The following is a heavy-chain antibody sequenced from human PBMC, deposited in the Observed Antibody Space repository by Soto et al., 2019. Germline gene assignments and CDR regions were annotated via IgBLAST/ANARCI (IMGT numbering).Heavy chain of an antibody. Sequence: EVQLVESGGGLAQPGGSLRLSCAASGFTFSNYGMNWVRQAPGKGLEWISYISSSSGTIYYADSVKGRFTISRDDAKTSLYLQMNSLRAEDTAVYYCAPCKRGSTTCRGYYFDYWGRGTLVTVSS. J-gene: IGHJ4*02. D-gene: IGHD2-2*01. V-gene: IGHV3-48*01. CDR1: GFTFSNYG. CDR3: APCKRGSTTCRGYYFDY. CDR2: ISSSSGTI.